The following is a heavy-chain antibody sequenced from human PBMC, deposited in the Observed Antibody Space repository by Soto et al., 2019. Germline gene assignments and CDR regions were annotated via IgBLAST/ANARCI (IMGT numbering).Heavy chain of an antibody. D-gene: IGHD6-13*01. CDR1: GGSISSSNW. CDR3: AILYSPAYRSRWYSASGAYFAY. CDR2: IYHSGNT. Sequence: QVQLQESGPGLVKPSGTLSLTCAVSGGSISSSNWWSWVRQPPGKGLEWIGEIYHSGNTNYNPTPESLATIAVDLTPSTFSRRLRSATAADTAVYYCAILYSPAYRSRWYSASGAYFAYWGQGILVTVSS. J-gene: IGHJ4*02. V-gene: IGHV4-4*02.